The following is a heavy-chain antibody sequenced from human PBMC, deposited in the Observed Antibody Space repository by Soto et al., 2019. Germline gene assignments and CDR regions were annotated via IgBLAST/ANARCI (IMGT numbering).Heavy chain of an antibody. J-gene: IGHJ6*02. CDR3: GRDLGGSGTPLEYYGMDV. CDR1: AFTFSDYS. CDR2: ISGDGSKK. D-gene: IGHD3-10*01. V-gene: IGHV3-30*04. Sequence: QVQLVESGGGVVQPGKSLRLSCVASAFTFSDYSMHWVRQAPGKGLEWVAAISGDGSKKYYADSVKGRATLSRDNAKNTLYLQMDNLRAEDTAVYFCGRDLGGSGTPLEYYGMDVWGRGTTVTVSS.